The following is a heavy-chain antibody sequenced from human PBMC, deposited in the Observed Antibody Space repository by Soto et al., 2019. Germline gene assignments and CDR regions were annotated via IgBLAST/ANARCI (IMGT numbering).Heavy chain of an antibody. CDR3: CNDTTDTYFDV. CDR1: GFSLYTGGVG. Sequence: QITLKESSPTLVKPTQTLTLTCSFSGFSLYTGGVGVGWIRQPPGKALVWFALLYWAATRRYTPSLKNTLTNAKYTAENLGVLTVAEMGPVDTGTYFCCNDTTDTYFDVWGKGATVTVSS. V-gene: IGHV2-5*02. D-gene: IGHD1-1*01. CDR2: LYWAATR. J-gene: IGHJ6*04.